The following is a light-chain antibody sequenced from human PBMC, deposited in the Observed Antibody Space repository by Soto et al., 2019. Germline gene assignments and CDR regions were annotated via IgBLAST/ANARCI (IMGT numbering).Light chain of an antibody. V-gene: IGKV1-39*01. CDR3: QQSYSTLMYT. CDR2: GAS. J-gene: IGKJ2*01. CDR1: QSIGSY. Sequence: DIPLTQSPSSLSASIGDRVTITCRASQSIGSYLSWYQHKQGKAPKLLIFGASYLKGGVLSRFSGSGSGTDFTLTITSLDPEDFATYYCQQSYSTLMYTFGQGTKLEIK.